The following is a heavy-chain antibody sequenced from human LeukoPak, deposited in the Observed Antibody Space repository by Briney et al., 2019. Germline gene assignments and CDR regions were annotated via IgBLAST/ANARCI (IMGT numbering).Heavy chain of an antibody. CDR3: ARGRAPDAFDI. CDR2: INHSGST. V-gene: IGHV4-34*01. D-gene: IGHD3-10*01. Sequence: SETLSLTCAVYGGSFSGYYWSWIRQPPGKGLEWIGEINHSGSTNYNPSLKSRVTISVDTSKNQFSLKLSSVTAADTAVYYCARGRAPDAFDIWGQGTMVTVPS. J-gene: IGHJ3*02. CDR1: GGSFSGYY.